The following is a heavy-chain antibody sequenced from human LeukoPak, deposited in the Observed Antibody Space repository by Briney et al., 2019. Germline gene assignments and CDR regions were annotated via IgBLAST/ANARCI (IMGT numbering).Heavy chain of an antibody. V-gene: IGHV3-74*01. CDR1: GFTLSSFW. D-gene: IGHD3-16*01. J-gene: IGHJ4*02. Sequence: GGSLRLSCAASGFTLSSFWMHWVRQAPGKGLEWVSRVSSDGSSTNYADSVKGRFAISRDAAKNTLFLQINSLRAEDTAVYFCAAAGRGSLDYWGQGTLVTVSS. CDR3: AAAGRGSLDY. CDR2: VSSDGSST.